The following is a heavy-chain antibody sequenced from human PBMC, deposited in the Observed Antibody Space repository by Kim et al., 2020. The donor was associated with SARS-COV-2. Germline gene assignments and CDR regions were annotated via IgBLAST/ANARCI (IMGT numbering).Heavy chain of an antibody. Sequence: SVKGRFTISRDNSKNALYLQMNSLRAEDTAVYYCAKDSPPQSGSYYLFDYWGQGTLVTVSS. V-gene: IGHV3-23*01. CDR3: AKDSPPQSGSYYLFDY. J-gene: IGHJ4*02. D-gene: IGHD1-26*01.